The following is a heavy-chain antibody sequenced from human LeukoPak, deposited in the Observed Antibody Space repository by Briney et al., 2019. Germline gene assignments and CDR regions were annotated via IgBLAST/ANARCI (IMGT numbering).Heavy chain of an antibody. D-gene: IGHD5-12*01. CDR1: GFTFSGYS. CDR2: ISSSSTYI. Sequence: SGGSLRLSCAASGFTFSGYSMNWVRQAPGKGLEWVSSISSSSTYIYYADSVKGRFTISRDNSKNTLYLQMNSLRAEDTAVYYCAKDGGYSGYDYFDYWGQGTLVTVSS. V-gene: IGHV3-21*01. CDR3: AKDGGYSGYDYFDY. J-gene: IGHJ4*02.